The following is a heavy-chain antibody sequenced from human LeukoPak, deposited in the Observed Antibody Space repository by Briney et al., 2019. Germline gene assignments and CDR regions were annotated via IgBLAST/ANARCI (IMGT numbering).Heavy chain of an antibody. J-gene: IGHJ4*02. CDR3: ARVRVLGGCSGYVDY. CDR2: IYYSGST. V-gene: IGHV4-59*01. Sequence: SETLSLTCTVSGGSISSYYWSWIRPPPGKGLEWIGYIYYSGSTNYNPSLKSRVTISVDTSKNQFSLKLSSVTAADTAVYYCARVRVLGGCSGYVDYWGQGTLVTVSS. CDR1: GGSISSYY. D-gene: IGHD5-12*01.